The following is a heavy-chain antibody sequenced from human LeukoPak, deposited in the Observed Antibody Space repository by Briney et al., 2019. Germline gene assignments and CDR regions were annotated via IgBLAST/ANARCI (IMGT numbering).Heavy chain of an antibody. J-gene: IGHJ4*02. CDR1: GFTFSSYE. V-gene: IGHV3-48*03. Sequence: GGSLRLSCAASGFTFSSYEMNWVRQAPGKGLEWVSYISSSGTTMYYADSVKGRFTISRDNAKNTLYLQMNSLRAEDTAVYYCVRALLGSADYWGQGTLVTVSS. CDR3: VRALLGSADY. CDR2: ISSSGTTM. D-gene: IGHD7-27*01.